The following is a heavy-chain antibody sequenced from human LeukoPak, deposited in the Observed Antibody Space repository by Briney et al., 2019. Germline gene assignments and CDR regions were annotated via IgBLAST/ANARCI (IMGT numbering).Heavy chain of an antibody. CDR1: GYTFTGYY. CDR3: ARVLATMVRGVTYFDY. J-gene: IGHJ4*02. CDR2: INPNSGGT. V-gene: IGHV1-2*02. Sequence: ASVKVSCKASGYTFTGYYMHWVRQAPGQGLEWMGWINPNSGGTNYAQKFQGRLTMTRDTSISTAYMELSRLRSDDTVVYYCARVLATMVRGVTYFDYWGQGTLVTVSS. D-gene: IGHD3-10*01.